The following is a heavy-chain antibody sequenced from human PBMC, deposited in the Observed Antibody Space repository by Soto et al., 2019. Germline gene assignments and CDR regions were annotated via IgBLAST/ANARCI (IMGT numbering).Heavy chain of an antibody. Sequence: PGGSLTLSCAASGFIFSNYEVDWVRQAPGKGLEWISYISDSGTTIYYAASVKGRFTISRDDAKNSLYLQMNNLRAEDTAVYFCVKEYCTGGTCFDAFDLWGQGTMVTVSS. CDR1: GFIFSNYE. CDR3: VKEYCTGGTCFDAFDL. V-gene: IGHV3-48*03. J-gene: IGHJ3*01. D-gene: IGHD2-8*02. CDR2: ISDSGTTI.